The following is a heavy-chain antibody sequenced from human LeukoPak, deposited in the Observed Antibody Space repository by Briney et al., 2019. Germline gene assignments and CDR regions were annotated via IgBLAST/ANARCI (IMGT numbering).Heavy chain of an antibody. Sequence: PSETLSLTCTVSGGSISSSSYYWGWIRQPPGKGLEWIGSIYYSGSTYYNPSLKSRVTISVDTSKNQFSLKLSSVTAADTAVYYCARPYSSSWYVRAAFDIWGQGTMVTVSS. CDR2: IYYSGST. V-gene: IGHV4-39*07. D-gene: IGHD6-13*01. J-gene: IGHJ3*02. CDR3: ARPYSSSWYVRAAFDI. CDR1: GGSISSSSYY.